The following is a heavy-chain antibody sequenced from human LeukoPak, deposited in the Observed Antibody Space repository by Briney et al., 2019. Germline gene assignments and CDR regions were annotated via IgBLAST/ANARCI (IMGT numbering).Heavy chain of an antibody. Sequence: PGGSLRLSCAASGFTFSSHEMNWVRQAPGKGLEWVSYISSSGSTIYYADSVKGRFTISRDNAKNSLYLQMNSLRAEDTAVYYCARGLAVAGTGEYWGQGTLVTVSS. D-gene: IGHD6-19*01. J-gene: IGHJ4*02. V-gene: IGHV3-48*03. CDR2: ISSSGSTI. CDR3: ARGLAVAGTGEY. CDR1: GFTFSSHE.